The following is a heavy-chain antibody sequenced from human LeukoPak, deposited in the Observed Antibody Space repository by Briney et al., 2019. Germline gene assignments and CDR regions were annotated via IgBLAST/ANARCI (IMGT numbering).Heavy chain of an antibody. CDR3: TRNTVTVHFDY. J-gene: IGHJ4*02. Sequence: HSGRSLRLSCSASGFTFDDYAVSWFRQAPEKGLEWVGFIRSKAFGGTPEYAASVRGRFTISRDDSKSIAYLQMNSLKTEDTAVYYCTRNTVTVHFDYWSQGTLVTVSS. V-gene: IGHV3-49*03. CDR1: GFTFDDYA. CDR2: IRSKAFGGTP. D-gene: IGHD4-17*01.